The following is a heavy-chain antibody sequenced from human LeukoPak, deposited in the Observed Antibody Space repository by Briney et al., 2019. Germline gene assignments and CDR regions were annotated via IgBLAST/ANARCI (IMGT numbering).Heavy chain of an antibody. D-gene: IGHD5-18*01. CDR1: GGSFSGYY. V-gene: IGHV4-34*01. J-gene: IGHJ4*02. Sequence: SETLSLTCAVYGGSFSGYYWRWIRQPPGKGLEWIGEINHSGSTNYNPSLKGRVTISVDTSKNQFSLKLSSVTAADTAVYYCARVSGYSYGHEDYWGQGTLVTVSS. CDR3: ARVSGYSYGHEDY. CDR2: INHSGST.